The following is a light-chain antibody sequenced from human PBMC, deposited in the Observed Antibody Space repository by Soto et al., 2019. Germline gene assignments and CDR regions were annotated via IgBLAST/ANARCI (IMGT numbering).Light chain of an antibody. CDR3: SSYTSITTLGV. Sequence: QSALTQPASVSGSPGQSITISCTGTSSDIGDNNYVSWYQHHPGKAPKLMIYEVSNRPPGVSNRFSGSKSGDTASLTISGLQADDEADYYCSSYTSITTLGVFGGGTKLTVL. J-gene: IGLJ2*01. V-gene: IGLV2-14*01. CDR2: EVS. CDR1: SSDIGDNNY.